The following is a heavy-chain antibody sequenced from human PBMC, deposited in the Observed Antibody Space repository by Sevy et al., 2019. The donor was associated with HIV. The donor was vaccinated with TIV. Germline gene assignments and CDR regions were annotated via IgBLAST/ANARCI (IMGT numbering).Heavy chain of an antibody. CDR3: AKEFTGYNGMDV. D-gene: IGHD1-1*01. V-gene: IGHV3-30*18. CDR2: ISYDGRDK. Sequence: GGSLRLSCVVSGITFSTSGMHWVRQAPGKGLEWVAVISYDGRDKFYADSVKGRSTISRDNSKNILYLQMISLRAEDTAVYYCAKEFTGYNGMDVWGQWTMVTVSS. J-gene: IGHJ6*02. CDR1: GITFSTSG.